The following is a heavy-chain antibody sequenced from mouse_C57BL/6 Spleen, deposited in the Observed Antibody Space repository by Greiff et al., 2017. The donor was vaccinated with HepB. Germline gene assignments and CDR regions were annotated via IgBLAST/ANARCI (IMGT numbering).Heavy chain of an antibody. Sequence: EVKVVESGGGLVQPGGSLSLSCAASGFTFTDYYMSWVRQPPGKALEWLGFIRHKANGYTTEYSASVKGRFTISRANSQSILYLQMNALRAEDSATYYCARFVYGNDEGNYAMDYWGQGTSVTVSS. CDR1: GFTFTDYY. J-gene: IGHJ4*01. CDR2: IRHKANGYTT. CDR3: ARFVYGNDEGNYAMDY. V-gene: IGHV7-3*01. D-gene: IGHD2-10*02.